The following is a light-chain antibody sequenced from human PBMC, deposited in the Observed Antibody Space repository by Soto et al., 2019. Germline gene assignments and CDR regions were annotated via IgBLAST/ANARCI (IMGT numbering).Light chain of an antibody. J-gene: IGKJ1*01. CDR1: QSTSSY. CDR2: QAS. Sequence: DIQMTQSPSTLCASVGDRVTLPCRASQSTSSYLAWYQQKPGKAPKVLIYQASSLENGVPSRFSGSGSGTEFSLTISSLQPDDFATYYCQQYSSHSTFGQGTKVDIK. V-gene: IGKV1-5*03. CDR3: QQYSSHST.